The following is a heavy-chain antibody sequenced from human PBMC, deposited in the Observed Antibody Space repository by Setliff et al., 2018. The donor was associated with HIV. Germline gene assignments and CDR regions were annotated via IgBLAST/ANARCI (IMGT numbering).Heavy chain of an antibody. CDR1: GGSISSSSYY. CDR2: IYYSGSA. Sequence: SETLSLTCTVSGGSISSSSYYWGWIRQPPGKGLEWIGSIYYSGSAYYSPSLKSRVTISVDTSKNQFSLKLSSVTAAGTAVYYCARRKGYCSGPSCLEFSWFDPWGQGTLVTVSS. D-gene: IGHD2-2*01. J-gene: IGHJ5*02. V-gene: IGHV4-39*01. CDR3: ARRKGYCSGPSCLEFSWFDP.